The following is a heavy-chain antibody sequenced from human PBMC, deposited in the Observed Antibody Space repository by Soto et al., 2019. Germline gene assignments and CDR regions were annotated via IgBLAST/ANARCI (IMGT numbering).Heavy chain of an antibody. CDR1: GYPVTAYY. Sequence: QLHLVQSGAVVKKPGASVTVCCSASGYPVTAYYMHWVRQAPGRGLEWMGGINPATGAAKYTQTFQGRVTMTRDTSTSTGFMELSGLTSEDTAVFYCARGGGVGVAGSAAFDMWGQGTLVTVSS. J-gene: IGHJ3*02. CDR2: INPATGAA. CDR3: ARGGGVGVAGSAAFDM. D-gene: IGHD3-3*01. V-gene: IGHV1-2*02.